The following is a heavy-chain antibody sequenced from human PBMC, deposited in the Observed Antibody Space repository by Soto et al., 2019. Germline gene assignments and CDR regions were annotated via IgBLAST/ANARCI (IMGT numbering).Heavy chain of an antibody. D-gene: IGHD3-3*01. CDR3: AKPRSSLEWPPFDP. V-gene: IGHV3-30*02. J-gene: IGHJ5*02. CDR1: GFNFISYG. CDR2: IKSDGRNT. Sequence: PGGSKRVSCTASGFNFISYGRRWVSKTTGKGLEWVAVIKSDGRNTDYADSVKGRFFISRDNTRNMLYLQMNSLRADDTAVYYCAKPRSSLEWPPFDPWGQGTLVTVS.